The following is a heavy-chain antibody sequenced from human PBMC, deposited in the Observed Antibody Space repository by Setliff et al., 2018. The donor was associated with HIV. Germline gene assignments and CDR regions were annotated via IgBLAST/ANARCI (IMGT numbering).Heavy chain of an antibody. D-gene: IGHD3-3*01. CDR1: GASMRGTSYY. Sequence: PSETLSLTCTVSGASMRGTSYYWGWVRQPPGKGLEWIGNFHFSGSTYYNPSLKSRVTISVDPSQNQFSLRLISVTAADAAIYYCARPSLGIGGGSKFDSWGQGIRVTVSS. J-gene: IGHJ4*02. V-gene: IGHV4-39*01. CDR3: ARPSLGIGGGSKFDS. CDR2: FHFSGST.